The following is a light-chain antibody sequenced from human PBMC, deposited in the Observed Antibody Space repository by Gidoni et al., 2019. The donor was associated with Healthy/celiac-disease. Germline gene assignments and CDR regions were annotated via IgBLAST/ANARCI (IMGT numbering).Light chain of an antibody. V-gene: IGKV3-11*01. CDR3: QQSSNWPT. CDR1: QSVSSY. J-gene: IGKJ3*01. CDR2: DAS. Sequence: VLTQPPATLSLSPGDRATLSCRASQSVSSYLAWYQQKPGQAPRLLIYDASNRATGIPARFSGSGSGTDFTITISGLEHEDFAVYYCQQSSNWPTFXRXTKVDIK.